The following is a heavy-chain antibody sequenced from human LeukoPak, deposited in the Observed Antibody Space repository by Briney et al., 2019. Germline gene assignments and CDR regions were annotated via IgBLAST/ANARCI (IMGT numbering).Heavy chain of an antibody. CDR3: ARGVKIGYSSSSRNVYFDL. D-gene: IGHD6-6*01. CDR1: GGSISSYY. V-gene: IGHV4-59*08. J-gene: IGHJ2*01. CDR2: ISNSGST. Sequence: WETLSLTCTVSGGSISSYYWSWIWQPPGKGLEWIGYISNSGSTNYNPSLKSRVTISVDTSKNQFSLKLSSVTAADTAVYYCARGVKIGYSSSSRNVYFDLWGRGTLVTLSS.